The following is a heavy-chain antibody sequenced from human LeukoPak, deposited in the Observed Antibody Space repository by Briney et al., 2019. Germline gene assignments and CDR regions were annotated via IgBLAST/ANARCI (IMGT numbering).Heavy chain of an antibody. CDR3: ARDKEEELVPDY. V-gene: IGHV3-21*01. J-gene: IGHJ4*02. D-gene: IGHD3-9*01. CDR1: GFTFSSYS. Sequence: GGSLRLSCAVSGFTFSSYSMNWVRQAPGKGPEWVSSISSSSSYIYYADSVKGRFTVSRDNAKNSLYLQMNSLRAEDTAVYYCARDKEEELVPDYWGQGTLVTVSS. CDR2: ISSSSSYI.